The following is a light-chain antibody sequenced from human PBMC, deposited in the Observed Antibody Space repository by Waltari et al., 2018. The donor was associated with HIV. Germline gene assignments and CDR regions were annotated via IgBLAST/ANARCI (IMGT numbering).Light chain of an antibody. V-gene: IGLV2-14*03. Sequence: QSALTQPASVSGSPGQSITISCTGTSSDVGSYDYVSWYQQHPGKAPKLLIYDVRYRPSGVSNRFSASKSGNAASLTISGLQAEDEATYYCSSFTSSFTWVFGGGTKLTVL. CDR2: DVR. CDR1: SSDVGSYDY. CDR3: SSFTSSFTWV. J-gene: IGLJ3*02.